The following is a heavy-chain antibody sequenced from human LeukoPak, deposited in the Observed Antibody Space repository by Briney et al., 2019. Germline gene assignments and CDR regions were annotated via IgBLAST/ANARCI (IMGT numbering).Heavy chain of an antibody. J-gene: IGHJ4*02. D-gene: IGHD3-10*01. CDR1: GGSISSYY. CDR3: ARDRYYYISGSYRLFDY. V-gene: IGHV4-4*07. Sequence: ASETLSLTCTVSGGSISSYYWSWIRQPAGKGLEWIGRIYTSGSITYNPSLKSRVSMSVDPSKNQFSLKLSSVTAADTAVYYCARDRYYYISGSYRLFDYWGQGTLVTVSS. CDR2: IYTSGSI.